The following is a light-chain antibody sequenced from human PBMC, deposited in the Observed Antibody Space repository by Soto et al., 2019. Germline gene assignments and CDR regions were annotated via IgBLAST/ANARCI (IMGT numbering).Light chain of an antibody. CDR3: QKYNNWPPLT. J-gene: IGKJ4*01. CDR1: QSVSSN. CDR2: GAS. Sequence: EIVMTQSPATLPVSPGERATLSCRASQSVSSNLAWYQQKPGQAPRLLIYGASTRATGIPARFSGSGSGTEFTLTISSLQSEEVAVYYCQKYNNWPPLTFGGGTKVDIK. V-gene: IGKV3-15*01.